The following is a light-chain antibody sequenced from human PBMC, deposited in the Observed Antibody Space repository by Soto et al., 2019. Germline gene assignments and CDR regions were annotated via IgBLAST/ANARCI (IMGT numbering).Light chain of an antibody. V-gene: IGKV1-5*01. CDR3: QQTFSNLLS. Sequence: DIQMTQSPSTLSASVGDRVTITCRASQSISSWLAWYQQKPGKAPKLLIYDASSLESGVPSRFSGSGSATEFTLTISSLQPDDFATYYCQQTFSNLLSFGGGTKVEIK. CDR2: DAS. CDR1: QSISSW. J-gene: IGKJ4*01.